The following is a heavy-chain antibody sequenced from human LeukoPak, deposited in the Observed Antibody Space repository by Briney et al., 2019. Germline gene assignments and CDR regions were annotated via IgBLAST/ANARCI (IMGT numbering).Heavy chain of an antibody. CDR3: ARAHDSSSLGNYMDV. V-gene: IGHV1-8*01. CDR2: MNPNSGNT. Sequence: GASVKVSCKASGYTFTSYDINWVRQATGQGLEWMGWMNPNSGNTGYAQKFQGRVTMTRNTSISTAYMELSCLRSEDTAVYYCARAHDSSSLGNYMDVWGKGTTVTVSS. CDR1: GYTFTSYD. D-gene: IGHD6-13*01. J-gene: IGHJ6*03.